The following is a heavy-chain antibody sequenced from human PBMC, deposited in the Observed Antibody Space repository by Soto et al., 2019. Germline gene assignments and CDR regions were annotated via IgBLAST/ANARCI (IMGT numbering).Heavy chain of an antibody. CDR2: ISAYNGNT. CDR1: GYTFTSYG. J-gene: IGHJ5*02. D-gene: IGHD2-2*01. V-gene: IGHV1-18*04. Sequence: ASVKVSCKASGYTFTSYGISWVRQAPGQGLEWMGWISAYNGNTNYAQKLQGGVTMTTDTSTSTAYMELRSLRSDDTAVYYCARDGSLYCSSTSCYYNWFDPWGQGTLVTVSS. CDR3: ARDGSLYCSSTSCYYNWFDP.